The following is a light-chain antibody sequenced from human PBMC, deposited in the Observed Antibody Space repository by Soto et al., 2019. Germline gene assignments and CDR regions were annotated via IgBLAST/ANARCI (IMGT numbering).Light chain of an antibody. CDR2: LGS. Sequence: DIVMTQSPLSLPVIPGEPASISCRSSQSLLYSNGYNYLDWYLQKPGQSPQLLIYLGSNRASGVPDRFSGSGSGTDFTLKISRVEAEDVGVYYCMQALQVPPTFGQGTKLEIK. CDR1: QSLLYSNGYNY. J-gene: IGKJ2*01. V-gene: IGKV2-28*01. CDR3: MQALQVPPT.